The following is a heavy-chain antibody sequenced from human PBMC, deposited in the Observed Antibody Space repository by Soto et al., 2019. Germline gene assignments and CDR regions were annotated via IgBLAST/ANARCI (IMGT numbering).Heavy chain of an antibody. CDR1: GGSISSGGYY. D-gene: IGHD3-10*01. Sequence: SETLSLTCSVSGGSISSGGYYWSWIRQHPGKGLEWIGYIYYSGTTYYNPSLRSRVTMSVDTSKNQFSLKLSSVTAADTAVYYCAGEWERGYFGSGRLNWFDHWGQGTLVTVSS. CDR3: AGEWERGYFGSGRLNWFDH. J-gene: IGHJ5*02. V-gene: IGHV4-31*03. CDR2: IYYSGTT.